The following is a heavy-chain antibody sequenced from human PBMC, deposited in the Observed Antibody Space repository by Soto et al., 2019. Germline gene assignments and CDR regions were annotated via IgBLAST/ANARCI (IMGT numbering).Heavy chain of an antibody. J-gene: IGHJ5*02. CDR2: IYYSGST. D-gene: IGHD6-13*01. Sequence: QVQLQESGPGLVKPSQTLSLTCTVSGGSISSGGYYWSWIRQHPGKGLEWIGYIYYSGSTYYNPYLKSRVTISVDASKKQFYLKLSSVTAADTSVYYCARAPGIAAAAHWFDPWGQGTLVTVSS. CDR1: GGSISSGGYY. CDR3: ARAPGIAAAAHWFDP. V-gene: IGHV4-31*03.